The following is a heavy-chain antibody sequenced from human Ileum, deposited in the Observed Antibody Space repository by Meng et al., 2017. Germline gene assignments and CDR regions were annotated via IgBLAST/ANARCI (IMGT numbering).Heavy chain of an antibody. CDR3: ARIGFCSGRSCYGFFDY. J-gene: IGHJ4*02. CDR1: GDFISSGGYY. CDR2: IYSSGGT. V-gene: IGHV4-31*01. D-gene: IGHD2-15*01. Sequence: VQLSEAGPGLVKPAQTLSLTCTVSGDFISSGGYYWTWIRQHPGKGLEWIGYIYSSGGTYYTPSLKSLVTISLDTSKNQFSLRLSSVTAADTAVYYCARIGFCSGRSCYGFFDYWGQGTLVTVSS.